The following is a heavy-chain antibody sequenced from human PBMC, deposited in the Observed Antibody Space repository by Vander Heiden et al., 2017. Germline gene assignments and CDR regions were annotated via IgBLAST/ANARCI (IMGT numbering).Heavy chain of an antibody. J-gene: IGHJ5*02. Sequence: WMGWINPNSGGTNYAQKFQGRVTMTRDTSISTAYMELSRLRSDDTAVYYCARPYYYGSGSPTSTGTRTQNNWFDPWGQGTLVTVSS. CDR3: ARPYYYGSGSPTSTGTRTQNNWFDP. D-gene: IGHD3-10*01. CDR2: INPNSGGT. V-gene: IGHV1-2*02.